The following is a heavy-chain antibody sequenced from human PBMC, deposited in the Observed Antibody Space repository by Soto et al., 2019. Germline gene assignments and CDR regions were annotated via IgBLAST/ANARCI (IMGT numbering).Heavy chain of an antibody. Sequence: GASVKVSCKASGYTFTSYYRHWVRQAPGQGLEWMGIINPSGGSTSYAQKFQGRVTMTRDTSTSTVYMELSSLRSEDTAVYYCARPTAMGNYYYYGMDVWGQGTTVTVSS. D-gene: IGHD5-18*01. J-gene: IGHJ6*02. CDR2: INPSGGST. CDR1: GYTFTSYY. CDR3: ARPTAMGNYYYYGMDV. V-gene: IGHV1-46*01.